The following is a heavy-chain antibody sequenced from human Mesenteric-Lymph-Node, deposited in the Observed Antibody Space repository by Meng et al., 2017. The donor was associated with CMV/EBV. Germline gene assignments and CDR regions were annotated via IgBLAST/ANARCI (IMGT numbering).Heavy chain of an antibody. Sequence: GESLKISCAASGFTFSSYSMNWVRQAPGKGLEWVSSISSSSSYIYYADSVKGRFTISRDNAKNSLYLQMNSLRAEDTAVYYCARVGGYCSGGSCYRAFDIWGQGTMVTVSS. V-gene: IGHV3-21*01. CDR2: ISSSSSYI. J-gene: IGHJ3*02. CDR1: GFTFSSYS. CDR3: ARVGGYCSGGSCYRAFDI. D-gene: IGHD2-15*01.